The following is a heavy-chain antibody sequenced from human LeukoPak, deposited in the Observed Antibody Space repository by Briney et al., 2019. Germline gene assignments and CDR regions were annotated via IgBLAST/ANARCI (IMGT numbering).Heavy chain of an antibody. CDR1: GFTFSSYA. V-gene: IGHV3-23*01. Sequence: PGGSLRLSCAASGFTFSSYAMSWVRQAPGKGLEWVSGISGSGGSTYYADSVKGRFTISRDNSKNTLYLQMNSLRAKDTAVYYCAKGRRLRLGELSTFDFWGQGTLVTVSS. CDR3: AKGRRLRLGELSTFDF. CDR2: ISGSGGST. J-gene: IGHJ4*02. D-gene: IGHD3-16*02.